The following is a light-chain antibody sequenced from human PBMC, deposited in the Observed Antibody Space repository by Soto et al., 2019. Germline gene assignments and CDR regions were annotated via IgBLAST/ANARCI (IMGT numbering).Light chain of an antibody. J-gene: IGLJ3*02. CDR3: SSYTSSSTWV. V-gene: IGLV2-14*01. CDR2: EVS. Sequence: QSALTQPASVSGSPGQSITISCTGTSSDVGGYNYVSWYQQHPGKAPKLMIYEVSNRPSGVSNRFSGSKSGNTASLTISGLQAEVVADYYCSSYTSSSTWVFGGGTKLTVL. CDR1: SSDVGGYNY.